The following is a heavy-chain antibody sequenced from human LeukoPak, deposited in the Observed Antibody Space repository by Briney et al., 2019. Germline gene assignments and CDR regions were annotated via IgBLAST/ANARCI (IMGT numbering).Heavy chain of an antibody. J-gene: IGHJ4*02. CDR2: IKHDGGDK. CDR3: ARDRDSSGSWEVNFDH. CDR1: GFTFNDYY. Sequence: GGSLRLSCTASGFTFNDYYMSWIRQAPGKGLEWVATIKHDGGDKFYVDSVKGRFTISRDDAKDSLFLQMNSLRAEDTAVYYCARDRDSSGSWEVNFDHWGQGTPVTVSS. V-gene: IGHV3-7*03. D-gene: IGHD6-13*01.